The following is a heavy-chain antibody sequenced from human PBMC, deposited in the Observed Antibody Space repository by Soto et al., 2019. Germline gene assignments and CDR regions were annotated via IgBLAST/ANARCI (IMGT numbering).Heavy chain of an antibody. V-gene: IGHV4-39*01. CDR1: GGSISSSSYF. CDR2: IYYTGST. D-gene: IGHD6-13*01. CDR3: ARRLAAASIGRGGYFDY. Sequence: QLQLQESGPGLVKPSETLSLTCTVSGGSISSSSYFWGWIRQPPGKGPEGVGSIYYTGSTDYNPSLNSRVHISVDTSNNQFSLKLSAMTAADTVVYYCARRLAAASIGRGGYFDYWGEGPLVTVSS. J-gene: IGHJ4*02.